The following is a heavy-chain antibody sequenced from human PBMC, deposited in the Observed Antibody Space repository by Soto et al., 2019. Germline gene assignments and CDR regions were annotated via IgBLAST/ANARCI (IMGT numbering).Heavy chain of an antibody. V-gene: IGHV4-59*01. D-gene: IGHD3-10*01. CDR2: IYASAAT. CDR1: GGSISTYY. Sequence: PSETLSLTCTVSGGSISTYYWSWIRQPPGGTLEWIDYIYASAATTYNPSLESRVTMSVDMPNNEFSLELTSLTAADTAVYYCARSHSFDGSIYHYYFDFWGQGTLVTVSA. CDR3: ARSHSFDGSIYHYYFDF. J-gene: IGHJ4*02.